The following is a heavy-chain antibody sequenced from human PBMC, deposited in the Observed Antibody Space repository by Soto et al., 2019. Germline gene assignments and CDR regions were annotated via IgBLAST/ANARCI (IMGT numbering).Heavy chain of an antibody. V-gene: IGHV4-59*01. CDR3: ARAHAPTLPFDS. CDR1: GGSIRNVY. Sequence: SETLSLTCTVSGGSIRNVYWSWIRQAPGKGLEWIGFIFHSGNAKYNPSLKSRVTISVDTSKNQFSLSLDSVTAADTAVYFCARAHAPTLPFDSWGQGTMVTVSS. CDR2: IFHSGNA. J-gene: IGHJ4*01. D-gene: IGHD2-15*01.